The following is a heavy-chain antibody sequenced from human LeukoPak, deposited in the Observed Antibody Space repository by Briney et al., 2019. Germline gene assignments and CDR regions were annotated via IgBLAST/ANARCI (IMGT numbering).Heavy chain of an antibody. D-gene: IGHD4-17*01. CDR1: GFTFSAYA. V-gene: IGHV3-23*01. Sequence: PGGSLRLSCTASGFTFSAYAMMWVRQAPGKGPEWVSAIRGGGTSESYADSVKGRFRISRDNSKDTLFLQMNSLRAEDTAVYYCARDPNGDYIGAFDMWGPGTMVTVSS. CDR3: ARDPNGDYIGAFDM. J-gene: IGHJ3*02. CDR2: IRGGGTSE.